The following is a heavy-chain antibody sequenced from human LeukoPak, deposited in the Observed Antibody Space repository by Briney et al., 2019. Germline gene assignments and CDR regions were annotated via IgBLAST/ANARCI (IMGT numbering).Heavy chain of an antibody. V-gene: IGHV4-31*03. CDR1: GGSISRGGYY. J-gene: IGHJ3*02. CDR3: ARVGGSWYAFDI. CDR2: IYYSGST. Sequence: SQTLSLTCTVSGGSISRGGYYWSWIRQHPGKGLEWIGYIYYSGSTYYNPSLKSRVTISVDTSKNQFSLKLSSVTAADTAVYYCARVGGSWYAFDIWGQGTMVTVSS. D-gene: IGHD6-13*01.